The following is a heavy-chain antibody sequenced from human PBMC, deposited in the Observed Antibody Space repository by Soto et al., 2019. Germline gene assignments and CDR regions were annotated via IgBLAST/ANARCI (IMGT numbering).Heavy chain of an antibody. CDR2: IWYDGSNK. CDR1: GFTFSSYG. Sequence: QVQLVESGGGVVQPGRSLRLSCAASGFTFSSYGMHWVRQAPGKGLEWVAGIWYDGSNKYYADSVKGRFTISRDNSKNTLYLQMNSLRAEDTAVYYCARENYGAHGDYYYGMDVWGQGTTVTVSS. V-gene: IGHV3-33*01. D-gene: IGHD4-17*01. J-gene: IGHJ6*02. CDR3: ARENYGAHGDYYYGMDV.